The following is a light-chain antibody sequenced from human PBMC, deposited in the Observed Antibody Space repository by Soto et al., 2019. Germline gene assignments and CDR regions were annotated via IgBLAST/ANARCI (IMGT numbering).Light chain of an antibody. CDR1: QSVLYSSNNKNY. J-gene: IGKJ3*01. V-gene: IGKV4-1*01. CDR3: QQYYITPLA. Sequence: DIVMTQSPDSLAVSLGERATINCGSSQSVLYSSNNKNYLAWYQQKPGQPPKLLIYWASTRESGVPDRFSGGGSGTDFTLTISSLQAEDVAFYYCQQYYITPLAFGPGTKVDIK. CDR2: WAS.